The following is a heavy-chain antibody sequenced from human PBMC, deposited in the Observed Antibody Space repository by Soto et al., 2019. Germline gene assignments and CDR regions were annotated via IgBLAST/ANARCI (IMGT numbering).Heavy chain of an antibody. CDR2: IHHSGTT. CDR1: GGTFSSFY. D-gene: IGHD1-1*01. CDR3: TRGGDAYKNGH. V-gene: IGHV4-34*01. Sequence: PSETLSLTCTVYGGTFSSFYWSWIRQSPGKGLEWIGEIHHSGTTNYNPSLKSRVTMSVDTSKNQFSLKLTSVNAADTAVYYCTRGGDAYKNGHWGQGTLVTVSS. J-gene: IGHJ4*02.